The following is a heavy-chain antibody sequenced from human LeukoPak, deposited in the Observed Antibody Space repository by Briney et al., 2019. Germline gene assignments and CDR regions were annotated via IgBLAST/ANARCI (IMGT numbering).Heavy chain of an antibody. D-gene: IGHD4-23*01. CDR3: AREVSRWPYYFDY. CDR2: IYYSGST. CDR1: GGSISSDDYY. J-gene: IGHJ4*02. Sequence: SETLSLTCTVSGGSISSDDYYWSWIRQPPGKGLEWIGYIYYSGSTYYNPSLKSRVTISVDTSKNQFSLTLSSVTAADTAVYYCAREVSRWPYYFDYWGQGTLVTVSS. V-gene: IGHV4-30-4*01.